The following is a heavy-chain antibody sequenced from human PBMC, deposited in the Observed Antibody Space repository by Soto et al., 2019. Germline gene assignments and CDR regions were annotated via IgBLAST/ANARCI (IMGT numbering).Heavy chain of an antibody. CDR1: GFTFSSYA. CDR3: AKPQWFGELSGNFDY. J-gene: IGHJ4*02. V-gene: IGHV3-23*01. CDR2: ISGSGGST. D-gene: IGHD3-10*01. Sequence: GSLRLSCAASGFTFSSYAMSWVRQAPGKGLEWVSAISGSGGSTYYADSVKGQFTISRDNSKNTLYLQMNSLRAEDTAVYYCAKPQWFGELSGNFDYWGQGTLVTVS.